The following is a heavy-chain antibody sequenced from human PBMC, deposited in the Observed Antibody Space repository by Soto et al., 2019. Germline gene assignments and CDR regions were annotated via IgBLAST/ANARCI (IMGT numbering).Heavy chain of an antibody. CDR2: INHYNGIT. CDR1: ESHG. Sequence: QVQLVQSGSELKKPGASVKVSCKVPESHGITWTRQARGQGREWMGWINHYNGITNYAYEFQDRVTMTRDTTTRTAYMELRGLRSDDTAVYYCANRGTPLMDVWGQGTTVTVSS. V-gene: IGHV1-18*01. J-gene: IGHJ6*02. CDR3: ANRGTPLMDV. D-gene: IGHD2-15*01.